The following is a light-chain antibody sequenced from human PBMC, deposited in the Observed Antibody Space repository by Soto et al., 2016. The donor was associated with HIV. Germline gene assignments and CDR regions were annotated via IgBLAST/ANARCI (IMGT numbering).Light chain of an antibody. J-gene: IGKJ2*01. V-gene: IGKV1-33*01. Sequence: DIQMTQSPSSLSASVGDRVTITCQASQDINIYLNWYQQKPGEVPKLLVYDASKLKPGVPSRFSGSGSGTDFTFTISSQQPEDIATYYCQHYDSFPYTFGQGTKLEIK. CDR1: QDINIY. CDR3: QHYDSFPYT. CDR2: DAS.